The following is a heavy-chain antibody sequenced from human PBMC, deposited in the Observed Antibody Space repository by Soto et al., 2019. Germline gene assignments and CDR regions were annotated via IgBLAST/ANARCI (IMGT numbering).Heavy chain of an antibody. Sequence: GGSLRLSCAASGFTFDDYTMHWVRQAPGKGLEWVSLISWDGGSTYYADSVKGRFTISRDNSKNSLYLQMNSLRTEDTALYYCAKDIGSSLSYWYFDLWGRGTLVTVSS. D-gene: IGHD3-16*01. CDR3: AKDIGSSLSYWYFDL. J-gene: IGHJ2*01. V-gene: IGHV3-43*01. CDR1: GFTFDDYT. CDR2: ISWDGGST.